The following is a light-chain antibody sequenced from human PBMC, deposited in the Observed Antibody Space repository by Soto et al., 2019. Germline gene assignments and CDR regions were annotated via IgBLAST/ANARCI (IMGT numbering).Light chain of an antibody. CDR2: DVT. Sequence: QSALTQPASVSGSPGQSITISCTGTSSDVGGHDYVSWYQQHPGRAPKLLIYDVTNRPSGVSDRFSGSKSGNTASLTISGLQAEDEADYYCTSYTSRRSYVFGTGTKVTVL. CDR3: TSYTSRRSYV. CDR1: SSDVGGHDY. V-gene: IGLV2-14*03. J-gene: IGLJ1*01.